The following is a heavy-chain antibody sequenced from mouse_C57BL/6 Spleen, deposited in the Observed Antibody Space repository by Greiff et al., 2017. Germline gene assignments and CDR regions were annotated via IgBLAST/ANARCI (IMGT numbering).Heavy chain of an antibody. D-gene: IGHD2-1*01. CDR2: IYPGSGST. Sequence: QVQLKQPGAELVKPGGSVKMSCKASGYTFTSYWITWVKQRHGQGLEWIGDIYPGSGSTNYNEKLKSQVTLTVDTSSSTAYMQLSNLASKDSAVYYCARLWRNFAYFAYWGPATLVTVSA. J-gene: IGHJ3*01. CDR3: ARLWRNFAYFAY. V-gene: IGHV1-55*01. CDR1: GYTFTSYW.